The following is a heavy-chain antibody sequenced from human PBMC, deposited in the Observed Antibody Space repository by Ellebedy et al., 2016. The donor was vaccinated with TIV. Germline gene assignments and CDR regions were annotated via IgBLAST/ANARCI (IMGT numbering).Heavy chain of an antibody. V-gene: IGHV1-24*01. CDR1: GYTLTQLS. CDR2: FDPEDGET. CDR3: ATTPYIAARYMDV. D-gene: IGHD6-25*01. Sequence: ASVKVSXXVSGYTLTQLSMHWVRQAPGKGLEWMGGFDPEDGETIYAQKFQGRVTMTEDTSTDTAYMELSSLRSEDTAVYYCATTPYIAARYMDVWGKGTTVTVSS. J-gene: IGHJ6*03.